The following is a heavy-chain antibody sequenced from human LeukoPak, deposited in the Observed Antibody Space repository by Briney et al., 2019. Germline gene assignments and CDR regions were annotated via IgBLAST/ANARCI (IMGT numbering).Heavy chain of an antibody. Sequence: GASVKVSCRVSGYILTELSIHWVRQAPGKGLEWMGRFYPENAKTMSAQTFQGRVTMTEDTSTDTAYMELRSLRSDDTAIYYCVIMSHTVVPTARIYYYMDIWGTGTTVIVSS. CDR1: GYILTELS. CDR2: FYPENAKT. J-gene: IGHJ6*03. CDR3: VIMSHTVVPTARIYYYMDI. V-gene: IGHV1-24*01. D-gene: IGHD1-1*01.